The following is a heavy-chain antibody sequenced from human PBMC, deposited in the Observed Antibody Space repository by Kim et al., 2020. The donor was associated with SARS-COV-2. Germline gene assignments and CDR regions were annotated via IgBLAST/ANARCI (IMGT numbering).Heavy chain of an antibody. J-gene: IGHJ6*02. CDR3: ARGHSSGWYKAYYYYYGMDV. Sequence: SVKVSCKASGGTFSSYAISWVRQAPGQGLEWMGGIIPIFGTANYAQKFQGRVTITADESTSTAYMELSSLRSEDTAVYYCARGHSSGWYKAYYYYYGMDVWGQGTTVTVSS. V-gene: IGHV1-69*13. CDR2: IIPIFGTA. D-gene: IGHD6-19*01. CDR1: GGTFSSYA.